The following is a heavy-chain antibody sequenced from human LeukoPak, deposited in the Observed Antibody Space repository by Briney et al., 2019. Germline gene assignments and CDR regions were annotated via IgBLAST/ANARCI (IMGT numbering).Heavy chain of an antibody. CDR3: ARDSLRAPENKTWAGRVTENWFDP. CDR2: INPNSGVT. J-gene: IGHJ5*02. CDR1: GYTFTGYY. D-gene: IGHD2-21*02. V-gene: IGHV1-2*02. Sequence: ASVKVSCKASGYTFTGYYMHWVRQAPGQGLEWMGWINPNSGVTNYAQKFQGRVTMTRDTSISTAYMELSRLRSDDTAVYYCARDSLRAPENKTWAGRVTENWFDPWGQGTLVTVSS.